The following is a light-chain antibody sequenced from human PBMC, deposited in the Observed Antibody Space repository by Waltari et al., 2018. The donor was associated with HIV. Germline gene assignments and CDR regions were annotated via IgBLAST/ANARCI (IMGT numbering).Light chain of an antibody. CDR1: RSNIGSKY. CDR3: TAWDDSLSGVV. Sequence: QSVLTQPPSASGTPGQRVTISCSGSRSNIGSKYVYWYQQLPGTAPKLLIYRNNPRPSGVPDRFSGSKAGTSASLAISGLRSEDEADYHCTAWDDSLSGVVFGGGTKLTVL. J-gene: IGLJ2*01. CDR2: RNN. V-gene: IGLV1-47*01.